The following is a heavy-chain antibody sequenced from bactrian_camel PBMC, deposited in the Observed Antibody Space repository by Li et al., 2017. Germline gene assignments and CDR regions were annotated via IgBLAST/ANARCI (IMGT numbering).Heavy chain of an antibody. J-gene: IGHJ4*01. CDR1: LSTYNTYC. CDR2: IYTRDHST. Sequence: HVQLVESGGGLVQAGGSLNLSCAASLSTYNTYCLGWIRQAPGKEREGVALIYTRDHSTYYLDSVKDRFTISQDNAKKTLTLQMMSLKPEDSGMYYCAAKTMWGSGGYCDTGFGWWGQGTQVTVS. V-gene: IGHV3S1*01. D-gene: IGHD2*01. CDR3: AAKTMWGSGGYCDTGFGW.